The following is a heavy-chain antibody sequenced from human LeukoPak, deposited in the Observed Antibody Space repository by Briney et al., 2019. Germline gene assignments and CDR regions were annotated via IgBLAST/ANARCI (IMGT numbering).Heavy chain of an antibody. D-gene: IGHD3-10*01. V-gene: IGHV1-2*02. CDR2: INPNGDDT. CDR1: GYTFTNYY. CDR3: ARDGAVLWFGELNSAYGMNV. Sequence: ASVKVSCKASGYTFTNYYIHWVRQAPGQGLEWMGWINPNGDDTNYAQKFQGRVTMTGDRSISTVYMELSRLRSDDTALYYCARDGAVLWFGELNSAYGMNVWGQGTTVTVSS. J-gene: IGHJ6*02.